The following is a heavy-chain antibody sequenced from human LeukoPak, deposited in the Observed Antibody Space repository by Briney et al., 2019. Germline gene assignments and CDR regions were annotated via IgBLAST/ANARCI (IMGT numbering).Heavy chain of an antibody. J-gene: IGHJ4*02. CDR2: IQSDGGNE. Sequence: GGSLRLSCAASGFTFSSFSMNWVRQAPGKGLEWAAFIQSDGGNEYYADSVKGRFTISRDNSKNTVHLQMNSLRAEDTAMYYCVRDGAHWDLDYWGQGTLVTVSS. D-gene: IGHD7-27*01. V-gene: IGHV3-30*04. CDR3: VRDGAHWDLDY. CDR1: GFTFSSFS.